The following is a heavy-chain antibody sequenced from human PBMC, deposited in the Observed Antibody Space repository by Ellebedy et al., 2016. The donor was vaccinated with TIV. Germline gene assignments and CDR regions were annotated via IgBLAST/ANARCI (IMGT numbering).Heavy chain of an antibody. D-gene: IGHD6-19*01. CDR1: GFTFGNYP. CDR3: ARESVSGTPFEY. CDR2: ISGSGGST. V-gene: IGHV3-23*01. J-gene: IGHJ4*02. Sequence: PGGSLRLSCAASGFTFGNYPMSWVRQAPGKGLEWVSAISGSGGSTYYADSVKGRFTISRDNSKNTLYLQMNSLRAEDTAVYYCARESVSGTPFEYWGQGTLVTVSS.